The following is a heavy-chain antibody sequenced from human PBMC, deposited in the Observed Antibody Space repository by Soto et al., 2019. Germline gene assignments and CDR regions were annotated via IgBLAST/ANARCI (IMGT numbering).Heavy chain of an antibody. V-gene: IGHV5-10-1*01. CDR2: IDPGDSST. D-gene: IGHD1-26*01. CDR3: ARLEKWYYNYYGLDV. Sequence: LGESLKISCQGSGYSFTTCWISWVRQMPGKGLEWMGKIDPGDSSTNYSPSFRGHITISVDRSINTAHLQFSSLKAADTAVYYCARLEKWYYNYYGLDVWGQGTMVTVSS. CDR1: GYSFTTCW. J-gene: IGHJ6*02.